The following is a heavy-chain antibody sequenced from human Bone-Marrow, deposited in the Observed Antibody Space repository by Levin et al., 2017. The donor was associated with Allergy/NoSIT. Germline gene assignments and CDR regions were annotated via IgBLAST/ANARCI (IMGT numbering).Heavy chain of an antibody. J-gene: IGHJ3*02. Sequence: RGESLKISCKASGYTFTGHYMHWVRQAPGQGLEWMGRINPNSGDTDYAQKFQGRVSMTRDTSVSTAYMEMSSLRSDDTAVYYCARLDATLTPHDAFDIWGQGTMVTVSS. CDR3: ARLDATLTPHDAFDI. CDR2: INPNSGDT. V-gene: IGHV1-2*06. CDR1: GYTFTGHY. D-gene: IGHD3-9*01.